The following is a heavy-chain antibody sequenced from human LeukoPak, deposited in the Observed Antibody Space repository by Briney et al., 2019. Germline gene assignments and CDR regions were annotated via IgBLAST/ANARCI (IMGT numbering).Heavy chain of an antibody. CDR2: ISSSSSYI. D-gene: IGHD2-2*01. V-gene: IGHV3-21*01. CDR3: ARDIGPVVVPAAINWFDP. CDR1: GFTFSSYS. Sequence: GGSLRLSCAASGFTFSSYSMNWVRQAPGKGLEWVSSISSSSSYIYYADSVKGRFTISRDNAKNSLYLQMNSLRAEDTAVYYCARDIGPVVVPAAINWFDPWGQGTLATVSS. J-gene: IGHJ5*02.